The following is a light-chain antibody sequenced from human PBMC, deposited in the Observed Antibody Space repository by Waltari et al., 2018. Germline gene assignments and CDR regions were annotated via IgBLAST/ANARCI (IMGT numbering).Light chain of an antibody. Sequence: QSALTQPASVSGSPGQSITISCTGTSSDVASYNLVSWYQQYPGKAPRLVIYEVFKRPASVSSRFPGSKAGSTASLTISGVQAEDEATYYCSSYAGRSILIFGGGP. V-gene: IGLV2-23*02. J-gene: IGLJ2*01. CDR1: SSDVASYNL. CDR2: EVF. CDR3: SSYAGRSILI.